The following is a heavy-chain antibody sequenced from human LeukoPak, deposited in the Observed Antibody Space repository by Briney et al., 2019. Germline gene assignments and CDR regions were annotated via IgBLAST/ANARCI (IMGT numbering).Heavy chain of an antibody. CDR1: GGTFSSYA. J-gene: IGHJ6*02. CDR3: ARDLGRDGYNFGYYYGMDV. CDR2: IIPIFGTA. V-gene: IGHV1-69*13. D-gene: IGHD5-24*01. Sequence: SVKVSCKASGGTFSSYAISWVRQAPGQGLEWMGGIIPIFGTANYAQKFQGRVTIAADESTSTAYMELSSLRSEDTAVYYCARDLGRDGYNFGYYYGMDVWGQGTTVTVSS.